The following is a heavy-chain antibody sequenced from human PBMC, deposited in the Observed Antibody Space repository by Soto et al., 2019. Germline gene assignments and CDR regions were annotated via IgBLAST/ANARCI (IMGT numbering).Heavy chain of an antibody. CDR3: ARWGSITIFGVVSENYGMDV. J-gene: IGHJ6*02. V-gene: IGHV4-30-4*01. D-gene: IGHD3-3*01. CDR1: GGSIISGDYY. CDR2: IYYSGST. Sequence: PSETLSLTCTVSGGSIISGDYYWIWIRQPPGKGLEWIGYIYYSGSTYYNPSLKSRVTISVDTSKNQFSLKLSSVTAADTAVYYCARWGSITIFGVVSENYGMDVWGQGTTVTVSS.